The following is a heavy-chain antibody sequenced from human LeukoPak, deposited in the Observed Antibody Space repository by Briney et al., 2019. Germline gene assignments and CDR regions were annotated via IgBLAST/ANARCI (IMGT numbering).Heavy chain of an antibody. J-gene: IGHJ5*02. CDR2: ISAYNGNT. CDR1: GYTFTSYG. CDR3: ARDLLRANIWQQLVMGNWFDP. V-gene: IGHV1-18*01. D-gene: IGHD6-13*01. Sequence: ASVKVSCKASGYTFTSYGISWVRQAPGQGLEWMGWISAYNGNTNYAQKLQGRVTMTTDTSTSTAYMELRSLRSDDTAVYYCARDLLRANIWQQLVMGNWFDPWGQGTLVTVSP.